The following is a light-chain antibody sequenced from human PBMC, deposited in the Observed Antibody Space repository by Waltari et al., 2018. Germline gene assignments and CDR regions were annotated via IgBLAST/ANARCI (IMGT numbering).Light chain of an antibody. CDR2: DVT. J-gene: IGLJ2*01. CDR1: SNDVGASNF. CDR3: SSFTDTHTLL. Sequence: QSALTQPASVSGSPGQSITISCTGTSNDVGASNFVSWYQQHPGRAPQLMIYDVTERPSGISYRFPRSKSANTASLTISGLLPEDEAIYYCSSFTDTHTLLFGGGTTVTVL. V-gene: IGLV2-14*03.